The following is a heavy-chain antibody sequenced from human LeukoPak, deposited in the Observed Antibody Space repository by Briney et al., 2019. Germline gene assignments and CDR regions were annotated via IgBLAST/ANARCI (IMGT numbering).Heavy chain of an antibody. Sequence: GGSLRLSCAASGFTFSSYSMNWVRQAPGKGLEWVSSISGNKNYIYYADSVGGRFTISRDNARDSLFLQMDSLRAEDTGVCYCARDPHNPGPIDYWGQGTLVTVSS. J-gene: IGHJ4*02. CDR2: ISGNKNYI. CDR1: GFTFSSYS. V-gene: IGHV3-21*01. CDR3: ARDPHNPGPIDY.